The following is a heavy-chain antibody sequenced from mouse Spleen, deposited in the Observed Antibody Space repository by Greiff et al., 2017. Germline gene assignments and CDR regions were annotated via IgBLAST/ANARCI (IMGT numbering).Heavy chain of an antibody. V-gene: IGHV5-9*01. CDR2: ISSGGGST. J-gene: IGHJ4*01. CDR3: ARVEVYYRYDEGGAMDY. CDR1: GFTFSSYY. Sequence: DVMLVESGGGLVKLGGSLKLSCAASGFTFSSYYMSWVRQTPEKRLEWVATISSGGGSTYYPDSVKGRFTISRDNAKNTLYLQMSSLNSEDTAVYYCARVEVYYRYDEGGAMDYWGQGTSVTVSS. D-gene: IGHD2-14*01.